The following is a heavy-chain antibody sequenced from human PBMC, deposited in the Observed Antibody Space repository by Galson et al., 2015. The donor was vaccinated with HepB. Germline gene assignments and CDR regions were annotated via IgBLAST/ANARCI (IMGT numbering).Heavy chain of an antibody. J-gene: IGHJ4*02. CDR1: GFTFSSYW. V-gene: IGHV3-7*03. CDR3: ARGDGSIWYSY. CDR2: IKQDGSEK. Sequence: SLRLSCAASGFTFSSYWMNWVRQAPGRGQEWVAAIKQDGSEKYYVDSVKGRFTISRDNAKNSLDLQMNSLRADDTAVYYCARGDGSIWYSYWGQGILVTVSS. D-gene: IGHD6-13*01.